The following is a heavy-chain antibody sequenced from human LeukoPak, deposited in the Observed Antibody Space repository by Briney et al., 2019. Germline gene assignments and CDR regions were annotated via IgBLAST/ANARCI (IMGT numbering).Heavy chain of an antibody. CDR2: IYPGDSDT. J-gene: IGHJ3*02. CDR1: GYSFTSYW. V-gene: IGHV5-51*01. CDR3: ARQAGAYCGGDCRDDAFDI. D-gene: IGHD2-21*02. Sequence: GESLKISCKDSGYSFTSYWIGWVRQMPGKGLEWMGIIYPGDSDTRYSPSFQGQVTISADKSISTAYLQWSSLKASDTAMYYCARQAGAYCGGDCRDDAFDIWGQGTMVTVSS.